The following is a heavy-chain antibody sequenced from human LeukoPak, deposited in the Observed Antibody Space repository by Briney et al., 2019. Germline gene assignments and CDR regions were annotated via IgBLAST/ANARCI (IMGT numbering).Heavy chain of an antibody. CDR2: FDPEDGET. J-gene: IGHJ5*02. D-gene: IGHD4-17*01. Sequence: ASVKVSCKVSGYTLTELSMHWVRQAPGKGLEWMGGFDPEDGETIYAQKFQGRVTMTEDTSTDTAYMELSSLRSEDTAVYYCATTQVTTVTTGHWFDPWGQGTLVTVSS. CDR3: ATTQVTTVTTGHWFDP. CDR1: GYTLTELS. V-gene: IGHV1-24*01.